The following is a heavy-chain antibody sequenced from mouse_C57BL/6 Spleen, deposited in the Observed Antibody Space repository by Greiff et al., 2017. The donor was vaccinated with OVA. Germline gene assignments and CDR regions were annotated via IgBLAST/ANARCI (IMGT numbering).Heavy chain of an antibody. Sequence: QVQLQQSGAELVKPGASVKISCKASGYAFSSYWMNWVKQRPGTGLEWIGQIYPGDGDTNYNGTFKGKATLTADKSSSTAYMQLSSLTSEDSAVYCYAKGDGSVYLDYWGQGTTLTVSS. J-gene: IGHJ2*01. CDR1: GYAFSSYW. D-gene: IGHD3-2*02. CDR3: AKGDGSVYLDY. CDR2: IYPGDGDT. V-gene: IGHV1-80*01.